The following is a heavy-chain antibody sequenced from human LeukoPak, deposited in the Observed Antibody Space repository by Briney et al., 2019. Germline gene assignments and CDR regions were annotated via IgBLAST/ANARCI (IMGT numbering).Heavy chain of an antibody. Sequence: ASVKVSCKASGYTFTSYYMHWVRQAPGQGLEWMGIINPSGGSTSYTQKFQGRVTMTRDTSTSTVYMELSSLRSEDTAVYYCAGGQWPQFPFDYWGQGTLVTVSP. D-gene: IGHD6-19*01. CDR2: INPSGGST. V-gene: IGHV1-46*01. J-gene: IGHJ4*02. CDR1: GYTFTSYY. CDR3: AGGQWPQFPFDY.